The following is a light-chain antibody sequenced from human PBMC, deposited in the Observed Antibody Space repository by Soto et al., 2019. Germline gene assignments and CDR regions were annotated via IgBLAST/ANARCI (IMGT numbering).Light chain of an antibody. J-gene: IGLJ3*02. CDR2: LNSDGSH. CDR3: QTWGTGIEV. Sequence: QPVLTQSPSASASLGASVKLTCTLSSGHSSYTIAWHQQQPEKGPRYLMTLNSDGSHSKGDGIPDRFSGSSSGAERYLSISSLQSEDEADYYCQTWGTGIEVFCGGTKLTVL. V-gene: IGLV4-69*01. CDR1: SGHSSYT.